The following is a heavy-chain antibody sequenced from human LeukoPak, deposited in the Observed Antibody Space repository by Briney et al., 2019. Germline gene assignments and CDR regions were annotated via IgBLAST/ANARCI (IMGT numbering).Heavy chain of an antibody. V-gene: IGHV3-74*03. CDR3: VKDRLLPHSPGDAFDI. Sequence: GGSLRLSCVGSGLSFSSYWMSWFRQAPGKGLVWVSRINRDGSIITYADSVKGRFTISRDNAKNTLYLQMNSLRAEDTAVYYCVKDRLLPHSPGDAFDIWGQGAMVTVSS. J-gene: IGHJ3*02. D-gene: IGHD3-10*01. CDR1: GLSFSSYW. CDR2: INRDGSII.